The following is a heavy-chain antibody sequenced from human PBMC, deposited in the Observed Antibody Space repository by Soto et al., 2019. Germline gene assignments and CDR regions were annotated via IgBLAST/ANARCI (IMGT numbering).Heavy chain of an antibody. CDR3: AGGRADYPRSTYIAY. J-gene: IGHJ4*02. CDR2: IYTSGRT. D-gene: IGHD2-15*01. V-gene: IGHV4-31*02. CDR1: GGSINSGDYY. Sequence: QVQLQESGPGLVKPSETLSLTCTVSGGSINSGDYYWSWIRQHPEKGLAWIAYIYTSGRTYYNPSLRSRVTISIDTSKNQFSLKLSSVTAADTAVYYCAGGRADYPRSTYIAYWGQGTLVTVSS.